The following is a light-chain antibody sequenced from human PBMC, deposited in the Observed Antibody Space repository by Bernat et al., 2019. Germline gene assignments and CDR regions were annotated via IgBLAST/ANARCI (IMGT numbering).Light chain of an antibody. CDR3: QSYDSSLSGRV. CDR1: TSNIGADYD. Sequence: QSVLTQPPSVSGAPGQRITISCTGSTSNIGADYDVHWYQQFPGKAPKLLIYGNNNRPSGVPDRFSGAKSGSSASLAITGLQPKDGAEYYCQSYDSSLSGRVFGGGTKLTVL. J-gene: IGLJ3*02. V-gene: IGLV1-40*01. CDR2: GNN.